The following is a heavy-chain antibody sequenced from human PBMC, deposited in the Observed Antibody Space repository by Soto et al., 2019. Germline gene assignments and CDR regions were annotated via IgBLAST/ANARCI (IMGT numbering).Heavy chain of an antibody. Sequence: GSLRLSCAASGFTFSSYAINWVRQAPGKGLEWVSVISGSGGSTYYTDSVKGRFTISRDNSKNTLYRQMNSLRAEDTAVYYCANVGLRFLKLYHDGFDIWGQGTMVTVSS. J-gene: IGHJ3*02. CDR3: ANVGLRFLKLYHDGFDI. D-gene: IGHD3-3*01. V-gene: IGHV3-23*01. CDR2: ISGSGGST. CDR1: GFTFSSYA.